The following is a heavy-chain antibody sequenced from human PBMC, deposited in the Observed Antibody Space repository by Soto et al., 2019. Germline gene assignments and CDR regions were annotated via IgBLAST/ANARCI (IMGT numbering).Heavy chain of an antibody. V-gene: IGHV3-48*02. J-gene: IGHJ6*02. CDR1: GFTFSSYS. CDR2: ISSSSSTI. Sequence: EVQLVESGGGLVQPGGSLRLSCAASGFTFSSYSMNWVRQAPGKGLEWVSYISSSSSTIYYADSVKGRFTISRDNAKNSLYLQMNSLRDEDTAVYYCARDQKLIYGSSWYKSLVVTATKYYYYYGMDVWGQGTTVTVSS. D-gene: IGHD2-21*02. CDR3: ARDQKLIYGSSWYKSLVVTATKYYYYYGMDV.